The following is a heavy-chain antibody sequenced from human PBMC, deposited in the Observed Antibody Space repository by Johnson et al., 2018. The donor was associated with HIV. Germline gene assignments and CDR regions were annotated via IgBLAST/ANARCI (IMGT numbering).Heavy chain of an antibody. CDR1: GFTFSSYA. CDR2: ISYDGSNK. V-gene: IGHV3-30-3*01. Sequence: QVQLVESGGGVVQPGRSLRLSCAASGFTFSSYAMHWVRQAPGKGLEWVAVISYDGSNKYYADSVKGRFTISRDNSKNTLYLQMNSLRAEDTAVYYCARQLATGDDAFDIWGQGTMVTVSS. D-gene: IGHD7-27*01. CDR3: ARQLATGDDAFDI. J-gene: IGHJ3*02.